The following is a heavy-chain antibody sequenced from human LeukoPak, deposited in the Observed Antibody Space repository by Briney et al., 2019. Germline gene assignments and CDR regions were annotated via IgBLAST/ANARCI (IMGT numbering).Heavy chain of an antibody. D-gene: IGHD3-22*01. CDR3: ARDGAVVGYDSSGYTDFDY. CDR1: GASISSGGYS. CDR2: IYYSGST. J-gene: IGHJ4*02. V-gene: IGHV4-39*07. Sequence: SETLSLTCAVSGASISSGGYSWNWIRQPPGKGLEWIGSIYYSGSTYYNPSLKSRVTISVDTSKNQFSLKLSSVTAADTAVYYCARDGAVVGYDSSGYTDFDYWGQGTLVTVSS.